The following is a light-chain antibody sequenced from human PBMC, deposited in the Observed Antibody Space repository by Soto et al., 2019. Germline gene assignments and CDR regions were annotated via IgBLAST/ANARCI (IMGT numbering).Light chain of an antibody. CDR3: SSYTISTTYV. CDR1: SXDVGLYNY. Sequence: QSVLTQPASVSGSPGQSITISCTGTSXDVGLYNYVSWYQQHPGKAPKLMIYDVTERPSGVSNRFSGSKSGNTASLTISGLQAEDEGDYYCSSYTISTTYVFGTGTKVTVL. V-gene: IGLV2-14*03. J-gene: IGLJ1*01. CDR2: DVT.